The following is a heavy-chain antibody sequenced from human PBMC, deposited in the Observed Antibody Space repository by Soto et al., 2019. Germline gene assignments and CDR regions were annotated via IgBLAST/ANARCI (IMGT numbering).Heavy chain of an antibody. V-gene: IGHV1-69*12. CDR2: IIPIFGTA. Sequence: QVQLVQSGAEVKKPGSSVKVSCKASGGTFSSYAISWVRQAPGQGLEWMGGIIPIFGTADYAQTFQGRVTITADESTSTASMELSSLRSEATAVYSCASHTGSSPEGRYYYGMDVWGQGTTVTVSS. CDR1: GGTFSSYA. CDR3: ASHTGSSPEGRYYYGMDV. D-gene: IGHD1-26*01. J-gene: IGHJ6*02.